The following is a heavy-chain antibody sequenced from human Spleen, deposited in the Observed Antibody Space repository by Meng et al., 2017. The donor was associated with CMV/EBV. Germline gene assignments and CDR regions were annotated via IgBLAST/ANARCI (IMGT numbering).Heavy chain of an antibody. J-gene: IGHJ3*01. CDR1: GYTFTGYY. D-gene: IGHD3-22*01. CDR3: ARSLHRRYHYDPLDHDAFDL. V-gene: IGHV1-46*01. CDR2: INPSGGST. Sequence: ASVKVSCKASGYTFTGYYMHWVRQAPGQGLEWMGIINPSGGSTSYAQKFQGRVTMTRDTSTSTVYMELSSLRSDDTAVYYCARSLHRRYHYDPLDHDAFDLWGQGTKVTVSS.